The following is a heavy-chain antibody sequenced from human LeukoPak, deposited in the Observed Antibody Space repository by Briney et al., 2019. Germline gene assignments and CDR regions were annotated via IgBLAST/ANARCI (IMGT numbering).Heavy chain of an antibody. V-gene: IGHV3-23*01. Sequence: GGSLRLSCAASGFTFSSYWMQWVRQAPGKGLEWVSAISGSGGSTYYADSVKGRFTISRDNSKNTLYLQMNSLRAEDTAVYYCAKDPNPFYDFWSGYKWGQGTLVTVSS. D-gene: IGHD3-3*01. CDR1: GFTFSSYW. CDR3: AKDPNPFYDFWSGYK. J-gene: IGHJ4*02. CDR2: ISGSGGST.